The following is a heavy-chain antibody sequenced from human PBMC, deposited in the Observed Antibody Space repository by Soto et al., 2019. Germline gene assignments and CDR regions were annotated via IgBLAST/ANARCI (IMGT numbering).Heavy chain of an antibody. J-gene: IGHJ3*02. CDR3: ARDRHYCDSSGYSHAFDI. Sequence: PGGSLRLSCAASGFTFSSYWMSWVRQAPGKGLEWVANIKQDGSEKYYVDSVKGRFTISRDNAKNSLYLQMNSLRAEDTAVYYCARDRHYCDSSGYSHAFDIWGQGTMVTVSS. V-gene: IGHV3-7*03. CDR1: GFTFSSYW. CDR2: IKQDGSEK. D-gene: IGHD3-22*01.